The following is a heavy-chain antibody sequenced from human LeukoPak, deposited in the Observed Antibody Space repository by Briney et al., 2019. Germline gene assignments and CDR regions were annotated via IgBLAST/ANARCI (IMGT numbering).Heavy chain of an antibody. D-gene: IGHD3-16*02. Sequence: GGSLRLSCAASGFTFSSYGTHWVRQAPGKGLEWVAVISYDGSNKYYADSVKGRFTISRDNSKNTLYLQMNNLRAEDTAVYYCAHGQFNILGGYRNWGQGTLVTVSS. J-gene: IGHJ4*02. CDR3: AHGQFNILGGYRN. V-gene: IGHV3-30*03. CDR1: GFTFSSYG. CDR2: ISYDGSNK.